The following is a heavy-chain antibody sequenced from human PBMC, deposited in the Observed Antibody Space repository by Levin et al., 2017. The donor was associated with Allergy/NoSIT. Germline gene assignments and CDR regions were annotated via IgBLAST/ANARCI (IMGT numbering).Heavy chain of an antibody. D-gene: IGHD4-17*01. CDR2: ISGSGAGT. CDR1: GFTLGSYA. Sequence: GESLKISCAASGFTLGSYAMNWVRQAPGKGLEWVSTISGSGAGTYYSDSVKGRFTVSRDNSKNTLYLQMNSLTTEDTAVYYCARDTVTSMLYDYGMDVAAQATTVTVSS. CDR3: ARDTVTSMLYDYGMDV. V-gene: IGHV3-23*01. J-gene: IGHJ6*02.